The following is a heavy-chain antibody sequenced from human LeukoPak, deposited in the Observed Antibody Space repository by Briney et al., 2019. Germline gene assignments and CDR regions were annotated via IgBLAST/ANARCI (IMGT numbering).Heavy chain of an antibody. CDR1: GGSISSSSYY. V-gene: IGHV4-39*01. Sequence: SETLSLTCTVSGGSISSSSYYWGWLRQPPGKGLEWIGSIYYSGSTYYNPSLKSRVTISVDTSKNQFSLKLSSVTAADTAVYYCATDFGVTPNYYGMDVWGQGTTVTVSS. D-gene: IGHD3-16*01. J-gene: IGHJ6*02. CDR2: IYYSGST. CDR3: ATDFGVTPNYYGMDV.